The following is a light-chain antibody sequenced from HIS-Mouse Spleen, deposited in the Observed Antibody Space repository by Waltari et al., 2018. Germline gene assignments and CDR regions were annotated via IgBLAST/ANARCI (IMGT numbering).Light chain of an antibody. CDR2: EGS. CDR3: CSYAGSSTYV. Sequence: QSALTQPASVSGSPGQSITISCTGTSSDVGSYNLVSWYQQHPGKAPKLMFYEGSKRPSGVSNRFSGYKSGNTASLTISGLQAADEADYCRCSYAGSSTYVFGTGTKVTVL. V-gene: IGLV2-23*01. J-gene: IGLJ1*01. CDR1: SSDVGSYNL.